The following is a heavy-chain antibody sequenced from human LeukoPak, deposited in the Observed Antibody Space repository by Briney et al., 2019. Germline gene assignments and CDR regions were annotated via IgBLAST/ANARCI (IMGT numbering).Heavy chain of an antibody. J-gene: IGHJ4*02. V-gene: IGHV4-4*07. D-gene: IGHD5-18*01. CDR2: VHTSGNT. CDR1: GGSLSSYY. Sequence: SETLSLTCTVSGGSLSSYYWSWDRQPAGEDMEWIGRVHTSGNTNYNPSLNSRVTMSVDTSKNQFSLKLSSVSAADTAVYYCATTDTAYDYWGQGTLVTVSS. CDR3: ATTDTAYDY.